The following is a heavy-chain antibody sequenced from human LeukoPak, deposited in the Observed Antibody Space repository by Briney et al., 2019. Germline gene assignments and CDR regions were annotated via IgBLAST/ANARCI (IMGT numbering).Heavy chain of an antibody. J-gene: IGHJ4*02. CDR1: GFTFSDYY. CDR2: ISHRVSDV. Sequence: GGSLRLSCAASGFTFSDYYMSWIRQAPGKGLEWISYISHRVSDVQYADSVKGRFTISRDNARNSLYLQMNGLRAEDTAVYYCARHGTSHPTISPDYWGQGTLVTVSS. CDR3: ARHGTSHPTISPDY. V-gene: IGHV3-11*01. D-gene: IGHD3-3*01.